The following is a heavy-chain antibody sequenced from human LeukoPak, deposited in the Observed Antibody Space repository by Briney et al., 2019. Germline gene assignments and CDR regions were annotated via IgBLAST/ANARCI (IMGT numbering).Heavy chain of an antibody. D-gene: IGHD6-6*01. Sequence: SETLSLTCTVSGGSISSYYWSWIRQPPGKGLEWIGYIYYSGSTNYNPSLKSRVTISVDTSKNQFSLKLSSVTAADTAVYYCARGRIAARHYYYYYMDVWGKGTTVTVSS. CDR1: GGSISSYY. CDR3: ARGRIAARHYYYYYMDV. CDR2: IYYSGST. V-gene: IGHV4-59*08. J-gene: IGHJ6*03.